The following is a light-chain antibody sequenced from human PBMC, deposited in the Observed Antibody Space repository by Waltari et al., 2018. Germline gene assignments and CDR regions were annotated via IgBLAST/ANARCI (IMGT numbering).Light chain of an antibody. J-gene: IGKJ4*01. Sequence: SCRAIQSVSSELAGFQQKPGQAPRLLIYDASNRATGIPARFSGSESGTDFTLTISSLEPEDFAVYYCQQRTNWPFTFGGGTKVEIK. CDR2: DAS. CDR1: QSVSSE. CDR3: QQRTNWPFT. V-gene: IGKV3-11*01.